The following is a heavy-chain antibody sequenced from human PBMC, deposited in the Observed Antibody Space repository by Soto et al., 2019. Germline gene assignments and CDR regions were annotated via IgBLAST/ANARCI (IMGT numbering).Heavy chain of an antibody. V-gene: IGHV3-33*01. D-gene: IGHD4-17*01. CDR1: GFSFSDYG. J-gene: IGHJ4*02. CDR2: IWYDGSHK. CDR3: ARGATIERGERDFDY. Sequence: VQLVESGAGVVQPGRSLRLSCAASGFSFSDYGMHWARQAPGKGLEWVAAIWYDGSHKYHADSVKDRFTISRDNSKNTLYLQMDSLRAEDTAVYYCARGATIERGERDFDYWGQGALVTVSS.